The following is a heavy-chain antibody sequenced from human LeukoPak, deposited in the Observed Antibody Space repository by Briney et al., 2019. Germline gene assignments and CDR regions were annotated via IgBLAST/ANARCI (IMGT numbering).Heavy chain of an antibody. D-gene: IGHD7-27*01. CDR1: GFSFSSYS. CDR2: ISSTGTDN. CDR3: ARQGRSYINPNRGWFDP. J-gene: IGHJ5*02. V-gene: IGHV3-21*06. Sequence: GGSLRLSCEASGFSFSSYSMNWVRQAPGKGLEWVSSISSTGTDNTYADSVTGRFTISRGNPKNSVFLQMNSLRAEDTAVYFCARQGRSYINPNRGWFDPWGQGTLVIVSS.